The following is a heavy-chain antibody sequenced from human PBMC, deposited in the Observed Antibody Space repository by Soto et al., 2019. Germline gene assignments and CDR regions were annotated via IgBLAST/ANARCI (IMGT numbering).Heavy chain of an antibody. J-gene: IGHJ4*02. CDR3: AKERKSHYYDSSGYSYFDY. D-gene: IGHD3-22*01. Sequence: GGSLRLSCAASGFTFSSYGMHWVRQAPGKGLEWAAVISYDGSNKYYADSVKGRFTISRDNSKNTLYLQMNSLRAEDTAVYYCAKERKSHYYDSSGYSYFDYWGQGTLVTVSS. CDR2: ISYDGSNK. V-gene: IGHV3-30*18. CDR1: GFTFSSYG.